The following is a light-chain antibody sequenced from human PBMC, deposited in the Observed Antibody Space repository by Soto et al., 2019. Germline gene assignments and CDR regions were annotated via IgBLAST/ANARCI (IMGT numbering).Light chain of an antibody. CDR1: QSVSSSY. CDR3: QQYNSWPLT. J-gene: IGKJ4*01. Sequence: EIVLTQSPGTLSLSPGERATLSCRASQSVSSSYLAWYQQKHGQAPRLLISGASTGATGIPARFSGSGSGTELTITISSLQSEDCEVYDCQQYNSWPLTFGGGTKVDIK. CDR2: GAS. V-gene: IGKV3-15*01.